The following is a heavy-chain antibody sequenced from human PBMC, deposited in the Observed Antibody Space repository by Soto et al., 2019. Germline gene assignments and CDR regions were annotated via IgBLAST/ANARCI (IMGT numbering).Heavy chain of an antibody. Sequence: SPTLSLTCAISGDSVSSNSAASNWIRQSPSRGLEWLGRTYYRSEWYNDYALSVKSRITINPDTSKNQFSLQLNSVTPEDTAVYYCAREWYGSGSNNSFDPWGQGTLVTVSS. V-gene: IGHV6-1*01. CDR2: TYYRSEWYN. J-gene: IGHJ5*02. CDR3: AREWYGSGSNNSFDP. CDR1: GDSVSSNSAA. D-gene: IGHD3-10*01.